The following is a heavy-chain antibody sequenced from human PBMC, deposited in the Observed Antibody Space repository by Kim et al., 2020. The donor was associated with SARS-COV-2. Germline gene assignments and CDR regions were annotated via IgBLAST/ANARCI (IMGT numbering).Heavy chain of an antibody. V-gene: IGHV3-11*03. CDR2: ITDSSSDT. CDR1: GFTFSVYY. CDR3: ARIYYYKMDV. J-gene: IGHJ6*02. Sequence: GGSLRLSCAASGFTFSVYYMSWIRQAPGKGLEWVSYITDSSSDTNYADSVKGRFTISRDNAKNSLNLQMNSLRAEDTAVYYCARIYYYKMDVWGQGTTVTVSS.